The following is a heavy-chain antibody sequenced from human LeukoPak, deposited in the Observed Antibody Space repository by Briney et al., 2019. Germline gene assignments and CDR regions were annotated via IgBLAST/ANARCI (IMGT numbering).Heavy chain of an antibody. J-gene: IGHJ6*03. CDR3: ARGGRVSAARPRVYYYYMDV. D-gene: IGHD6-6*01. V-gene: IGHV1-2*02. Sequence: GASVKVSCKAYGYTFTGYYMHWVRQAPGQGLEWMGWINPNSGGTNYAQKFQGRVTMTRDTSISTAYMELSRLRSEDMAVYYCARGGRVSAARPRVYYYYMDVWGKGTTVTVSS. CDR1: GYTFTGYY. CDR2: INPNSGGT.